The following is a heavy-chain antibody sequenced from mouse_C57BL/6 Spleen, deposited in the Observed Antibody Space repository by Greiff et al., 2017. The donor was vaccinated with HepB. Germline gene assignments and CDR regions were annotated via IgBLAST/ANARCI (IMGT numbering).Heavy chain of an antibody. CDR2: ISSGSSTI. V-gene: IGHV5-17*01. CDR3: ARKSVITTVVATHYYAMDY. D-gene: IGHD1-1*01. CDR1: GFTFSDYG. J-gene: IGHJ4*01. Sequence: EVQGVESGGGLVKPGGSLKLSCAASGFTFSDYGMHWVRQAPEKGLEWVAYISSGSSTIYYADTVKGRFTISRDNAKNTLCLQMTSLRSEDTAMYYCARKSVITTVVATHYYAMDYWGQGTSVTVSS.